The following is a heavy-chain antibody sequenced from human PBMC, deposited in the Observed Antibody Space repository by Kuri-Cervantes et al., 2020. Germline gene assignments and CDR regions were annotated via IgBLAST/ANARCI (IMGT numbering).Heavy chain of an antibody. V-gene: IGHV1-18*01. Sequence: ASVKVSCKASGYTFTSYAMHWVRQAPGQGLEWMGWISAYNGNTNYAQKLQGRVTMTTDTSTSTAYMELRSLRSDDTAVYYCYSSSHAFDIWGQGTMVTVSS. CDR3: YSSSHAFDI. J-gene: IGHJ3*02. CDR2: ISAYNGNT. CDR1: GYTFTSYA. D-gene: IGHD6-13*01.